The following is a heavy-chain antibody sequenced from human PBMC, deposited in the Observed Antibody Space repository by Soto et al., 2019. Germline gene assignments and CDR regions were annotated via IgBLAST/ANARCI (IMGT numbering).Heavy chain of an antibody. J-gene: IGHJ4*02. CDR2: ISAYNGNT. CDR1: GYTFTSYG. V-gene: IGHV1-18*01. Sequence: QVQLVQSGAEVKKPGASVKVSCKASGYTFTSYGISWVRQPPGQGLEWMGWISAYNGNTNNAQKLQGRVTMTTDTSTSAAYLELRSLRSDDTAVYYCARAAGPYSRRAIFAYWGQGTLVTVAS. D-gene: IGHD6-13*01. CDR3: ARAAGPYSRRAIFAY.